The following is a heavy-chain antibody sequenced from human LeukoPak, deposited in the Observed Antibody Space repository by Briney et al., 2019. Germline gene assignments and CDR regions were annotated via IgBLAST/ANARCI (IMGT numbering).Heavy chain of an antibody. CDR2: IIPIFGTA. CDR3: ARATYSNWLHYYYYYYMDV. D-gene: IGHD4-11*01. V-gene: IGHV1-69*05. J-gene: IGHJ6*03. Sequence: SVKVSCKASGGTFSSYAISWVRQAPGQGLEWMGGIIPIFGTANYAQKFQGRVTITTDESTSTAYMGLSSLRSEDTAVYYCARATYSNWLHYYYYYYMDVWGKGTTVTVSS. CDR1: GGTFSSYA.